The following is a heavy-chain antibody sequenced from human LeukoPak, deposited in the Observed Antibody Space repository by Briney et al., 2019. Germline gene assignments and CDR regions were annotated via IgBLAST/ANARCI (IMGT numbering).Heavy chain of an antibody. V-gene: IGHV3-30-3*02. CDR3: AKYSSGWYGYFDY. D-gene: IGHD6-19*01. CDR2: ISYDGSNK. Sequence: GRSLRLSCAPSGFTFSSYAMHWARQAPGKGLEWVAVISYDGSNKYYADSVKGRFAISRDNSKNTLYLQMNSLRAEDTAVYYCAKYSSGWYGYFDYWGQGTLVTVSS. J-gene: IGHJ4*02. CDR1: GFTFSSYA.